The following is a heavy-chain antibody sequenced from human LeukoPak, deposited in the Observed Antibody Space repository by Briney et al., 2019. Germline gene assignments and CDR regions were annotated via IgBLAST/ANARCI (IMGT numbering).Heavy chain of an antibody. V-gene: IGHV3-30*18. D-gene: IGHD3-10*01. CDR1: GFTFSSYG. J-gene: IGHJ4*02. Sequence: GGSLRLSCAASGFTFSSYGMHWVRQAPGKGLEWVAVISYDGSNKYYADSVKGRFTISRDNSKNTLYLQMNSLRAEDTAVYYCAKGVTYFDYWGQGTLVTVSS. CDR3: AKGVTYFDY. CDR2: ISYDGSNK.